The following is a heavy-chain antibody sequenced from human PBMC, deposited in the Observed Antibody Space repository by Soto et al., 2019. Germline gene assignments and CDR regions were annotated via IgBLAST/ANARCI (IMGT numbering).Heavy chain of an antibody. CDR1: GYTFTSYG. J-gene: IGHJ6*02. Sequence: ASVKVSCKASGYTFTSYGISWVRQAPGQGLEWMGWISAYNGNTNYAQKLQGRVTMTTDTSTSTAYMELRSLRSDDTAVYYCARAGIVNYDFWSGASYYYYGMDVRGQGTTVTVSS. CDR3: ARAGIVNYDFWSGASYYYYGMDV. CDR2: ISAYNGNT. D-gene: IGHD3-3*01. V-gene: IGHV1-18*01.